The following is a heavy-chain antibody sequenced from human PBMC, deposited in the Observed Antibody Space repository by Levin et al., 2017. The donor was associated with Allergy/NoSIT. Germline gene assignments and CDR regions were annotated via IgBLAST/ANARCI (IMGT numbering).Heavy chain of an antibody. CDR3: ARAMGYCSSTSCGIH. CDR2: INHSGST. D-gene: IGHD2-2*01. Sequence: SETLSLTCAVYGGSFSGYYWSWIRQPPGKGLEWIGEINHSGSTNYNPSLKSRVTISVDTSKNQFSLKLSSVTAADTAVYYCARAMGYCSSTSCGIHWGQGTLVTVS. CDR1: GGSFSGYY. V-gene: IGHV4-34*01. J-gene: IGHJ4*02.